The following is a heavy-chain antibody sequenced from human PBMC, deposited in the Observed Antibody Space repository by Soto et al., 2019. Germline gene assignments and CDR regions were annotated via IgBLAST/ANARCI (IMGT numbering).Heavy chain of an antibody. CDR3: ARGAKNVYAMDV. D-gene: IGHD1-1*01. CDR1: GFAFSTYW. Sequence: EVQLVESGGGLVQPGGSLRLSCAASGFAFSTYWMHWVRQAPGKGLLWVSRIKFDGSSTYYGDSVKGRFTISRDDAKNTLCLQMNGLRGDDTAVYYWARGAKNVYAMDVWGQGTTVTVSS. J-gene: IGHJ6*02. V-gene: IGHV3-74*01. CDR2: IKFDGSST.